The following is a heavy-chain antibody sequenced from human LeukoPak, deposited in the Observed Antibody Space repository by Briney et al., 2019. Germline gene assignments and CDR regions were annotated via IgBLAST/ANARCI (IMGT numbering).Heavy chain of an antibody. CDR3: ARGGTAMVGMKYYFDY. V-gene: IGHV1-46*01. Sequence: RWASVKVPCKASGYTFTSYYMHWVRQAPGQGLEWMGIINPSGGSTSYAQKFQGRVTMTRDTSTSTVYMELSSLRSEDTAVYYCARGGTAMVGMKYYFDYWGQGTLVTVSS. J-gene: IGHJ4*02. CDR2: INPSGGST. CDR1: GYTFTSYY. D-gene: IGHD5-18*01.